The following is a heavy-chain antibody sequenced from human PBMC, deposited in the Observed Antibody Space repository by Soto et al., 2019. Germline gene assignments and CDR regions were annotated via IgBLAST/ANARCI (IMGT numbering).Heavy chain of an antibody. D-gene: IGHD2-15*01. CDR2: ISSSSSTI. V-gene: IGHV3-48*02. Sequence: GGSLRLSCAASGFTFSSYSMNWVRQAPGKGLEWVSYISSSSSTIYYADSVKGRFTISRDNAKNSLYLQMNSLRDEDTAVYYCARDMATVVVVAAPWYSSGWPYYYYGMDVWGQGTTVTVSS. CDR1: GFTFSSYS. J-gene: IGHJ6*02. CDR3: ARDMATVVVVAAPWYSSGWPYYYYGMDV.